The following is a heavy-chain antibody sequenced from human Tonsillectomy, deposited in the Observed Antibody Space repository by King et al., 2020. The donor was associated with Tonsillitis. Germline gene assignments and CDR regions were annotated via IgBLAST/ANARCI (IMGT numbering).Heavy chain of an antibody. D-gene: IGHD1-26*01. CDR2: ISAGGGST. CDR1: GFTFSDYA. J-gene: IGHJ3*01. V-gene: IGHV3-23*04. Sequence: VQLVASGGGLVPPGGSLRLSCAASGFTFSDYAIRWVRQAPGKGLVWVSSISAGGGSTYYADSVKGRFTISRDNSKNTLYLERNSRTGEDTAGEEGAKRSHGGQGTRGTVS. CDR3: AKRSH.